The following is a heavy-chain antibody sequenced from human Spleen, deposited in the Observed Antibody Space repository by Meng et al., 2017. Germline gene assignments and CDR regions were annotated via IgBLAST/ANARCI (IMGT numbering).Heavy chain of an antibody. V-gene: IGHV1-46*01. J-gene: IGHJ4*02. CDR1: KYSFTTFY. CDR3: TRGPLYSSCWYSHFDN. CDR2: INPSGGAA. D-gene: IGHD2-15*01. Sequence: ASVKVSCKASKYSFTTFYMHWVRQAPGQGLEWMGVINPSGGAASYAQKFQDRVTMTTDTSTSTVYMELSSLRSEDTAVYYCTRGPLYSSCWYSHFDNWGQGTLVTVSS.